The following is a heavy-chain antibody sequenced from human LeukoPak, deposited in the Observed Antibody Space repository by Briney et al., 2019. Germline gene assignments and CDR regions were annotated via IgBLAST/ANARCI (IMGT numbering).Heavy chain of an antibody. D-gene: IGHD2-2*01. Sequence: TSETLSLTCTVPGGSISSYYWSWIRQPPGKELEWIGYIYYSGSTNYNPSLKSRVTISVDTSKNQFSLKLSSVTAADTAVYYCARGPDIVVVPAAHMDVWGKGTTVTVS. CDR3: ARGPDIVVVPAAHMDV. CDR2: IYYSGST. J-gene: IGHJ6*03. V-gene: IGHV4-59*01. CDR1: GGSISSYY.